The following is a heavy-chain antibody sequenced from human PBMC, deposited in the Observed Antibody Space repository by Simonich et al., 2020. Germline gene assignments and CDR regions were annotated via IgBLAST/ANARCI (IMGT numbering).Heavy chain of an antibody. J-gene: IGHJ5*02. CDR1: GFTFSSYD. D-gene: IGHD1-26*01. CDR3: ARGGYSGSYNWFDP. CDR2: IGTAGDT. Sequence: EVQLVESGGGLVQPGGSLRLSCAASGFTFSSYDMHWVRQATGKGREWVSAIGTAGDTYYPGSVKGRFTISRENAKNSLYLQMNSLRAGDTAVYYCARGGYSGSYNWFDPWGQGTLVTVSS. V-gene: IGHV3-13*01.